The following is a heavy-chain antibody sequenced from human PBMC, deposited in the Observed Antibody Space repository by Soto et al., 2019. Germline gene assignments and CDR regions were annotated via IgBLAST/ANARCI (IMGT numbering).Heavy chain of an antibody. CDR1: GFTFSSYA. J-gene: IGHJ4*02. D-gene: IGHD3-3*01. CDR3: AKVWGYDSWSGRYFDY. Sequence: EVQLLESGGGLVQPGGSLRLSCAASGFTFSSYAMSWVRQAPGKGLAWVSAISGSGGSTYYADSVKGRFTISRDNPKNTLYLQTNSLRANDTAVYNCAKVWGYDSWSGRYFDYRGQGALVTVSS. CDR2: ISGSGGST. V-gene: IGHV3-23*01.